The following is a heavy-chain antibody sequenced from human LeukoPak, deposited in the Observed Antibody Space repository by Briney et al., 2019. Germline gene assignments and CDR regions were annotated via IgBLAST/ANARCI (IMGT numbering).Heavy chain of an antibody. CDR2: ISYDGSNK. J-gene: IGHJ4*02. CDR3: ARDRATMTYFDY. D-gene: IGHD5-12*01. CDR1: GFTFSSYA. Sequence: HPGGSLRLSCAASGFTFSSYAMHWVRQAPGKGLEWVAVISYDGSNKYYADSVKGRFTISRDNSKNTLYLQMNSLRAEDTAVYYCARDRATMTYFDYWGQGTLVTVSS. V-gene: IGHV3-30-3*01.